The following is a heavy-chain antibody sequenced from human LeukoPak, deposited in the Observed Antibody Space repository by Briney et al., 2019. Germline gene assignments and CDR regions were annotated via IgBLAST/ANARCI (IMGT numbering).Heavy chain of an antibody. CDR2: INTNTGNP. V-gene: IGHV7-4-1*02. J-gene: IGHJ4*02. CDR1: GGTFSSYA. CDR3: ARGGSGYSYGNYFDY. Sequence: ASVKVSCKASGGTFSSYAISWVRQAPGQGLEWMGWINTNTGNPTYAQGFTGRFVFSLDTSVSTAYLQISSLKAEDTAVYYCARGGSGYSYGNYFDYWGQGTLVTVSS. D-gene: IGHD5-18*01.